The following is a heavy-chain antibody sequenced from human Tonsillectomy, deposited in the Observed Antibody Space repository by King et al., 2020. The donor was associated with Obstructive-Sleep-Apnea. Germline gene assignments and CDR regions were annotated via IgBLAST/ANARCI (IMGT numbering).Heavy chain of an antibody. J-gene: IGHJ6*02. V-gene: IGHV3-33*01. D-gene: IGHD3-9*01. CDR1: GFTFSSSG. CDR3: ARDSYDILTNHYYYYGMDV. CDR2: IWYDRSTQ. Sequence: VQLVESGGGVVQPGRSLRLSCAASGFTFSSSGMHWVRQAPGKGLEWVAVIWYDRSTQYYADSVKGRFTISRDNSKNTLYLQMNSLRAEDTAVYYCARDSYDILTNHYYYYGMDVWGQGTTVTVSS.